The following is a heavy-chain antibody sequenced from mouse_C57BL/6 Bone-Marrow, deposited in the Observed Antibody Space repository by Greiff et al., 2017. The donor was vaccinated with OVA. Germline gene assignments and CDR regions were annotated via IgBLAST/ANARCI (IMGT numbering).Heavy chain of an antibody. D-gene: IGHD2-4*01. V-gene: IGHV5-6*01. CDR3: ARITTDYFDY. Sequence: EVKVVESGGDLVKPGGSLKLSCEASGFTFSSYGMSWVRQTPDKRLEWVATISSGGSYTYYPDSVKGRFTISRDNAKNTLYLQMSSLKSEDTAMYYCARITTDYFDYWGQGTTLTVSS. CDR1: GFTFSSYG. CDR2: ISSGGSYT. J-gene: IGHJ2*01.